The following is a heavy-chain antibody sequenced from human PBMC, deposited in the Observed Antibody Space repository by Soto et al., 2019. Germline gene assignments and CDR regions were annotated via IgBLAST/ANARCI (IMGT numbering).Heavy chain of an antibody. J-gene: IGHJ4*02. CDR1: GFTFSSYA. V-gene: IGHV3-23*01. CDR2: ISGSGGST. D-gene: IGHD3-22*01. Sequence: AWGSLRLSCSASGFTFSSYAMSWVRQAPGKGLEWVSAISGSGGSTYYADSVKGRFTISRDNSKNTLYLQMNSLRAEDTAVYYCAKTVKYDSSGYPFDYWGQGTLVTVSS. CDR3: AKTVKYDSSGYPFDY.